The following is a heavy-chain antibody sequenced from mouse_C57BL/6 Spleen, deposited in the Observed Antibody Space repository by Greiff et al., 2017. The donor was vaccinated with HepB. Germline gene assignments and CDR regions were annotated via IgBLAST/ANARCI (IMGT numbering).Heavy chain of an antibody. D-gene: IGHD2-2*01. J-gene: IGHJ4*01. V-gene: IGHV1-82*01. CDR1: GYAFSSSW. CDR3: ARGDYGSYYYAMDY. Sequence: VQLVESGPELVKPGASVKISCKASGYAFSSSWMNWVKQRPGKGLEWIGRIYPGDGDTNYNGKFKGKATLTADKSSSTAYMQLSSLTSEDSAVYFCARGDYGSYYYAMDYWGQGTSVTVSS. CDR2: IYPGDGDT.